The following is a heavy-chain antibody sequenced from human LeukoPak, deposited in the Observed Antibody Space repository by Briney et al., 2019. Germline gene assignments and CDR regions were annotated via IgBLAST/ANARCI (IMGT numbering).Heavy chain of an antibody. J-gene: IGHJ4*02. CDR1: GYTFTGYY. CDR2: INPNSGGT. V-gene: IGHV1-2*06. Sequence: PGASVKVSCKASGYTFTGYYMHWARQAPGQGLEWMGRINPNSGGTNYAQKFQGRVTMTRDTSISTAYMELSRLRSDDTAVYYYARVWYSSGWTFDYWGQGTLVTVSS. CDR3: ARVWYSSGWTFDY. D-gene: IGHD6-19*01.